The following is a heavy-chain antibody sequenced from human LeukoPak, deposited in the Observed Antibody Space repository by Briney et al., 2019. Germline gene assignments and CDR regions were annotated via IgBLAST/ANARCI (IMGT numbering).Heavy chain of an antibody. D-gene: IGHD2-2*01. CDR3: TLGYCSSTSCYWGADNWFDP. Sequence: GGSLRLSCAASGFTFSGSAMHWVRQASGKGLEWVGRIRSKANSYATAYAASVKGRFTISRDDSKNTAYLQMNSLKTEDTAVYYCTLGYCSSTSCYWGADNWFDPWGQGTLVTVSS. CDR1: GFTFSGSA. J-gene: IGHJ5*02. V-gene: IGHV3-73*01. CDR2: IRSKANSYAT.